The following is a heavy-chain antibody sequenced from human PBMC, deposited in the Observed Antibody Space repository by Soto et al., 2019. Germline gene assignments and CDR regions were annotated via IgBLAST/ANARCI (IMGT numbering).Heavy chain of an antibody. CDR2: ISGSGDNT. J-gene: IGHJ5*02. D-gene: IGHD2-8*02. CDR3: ANTVVRDCTGTNCRGFAP. V-gene: IGHV3-23*01. Sequence: PGGSLRLSCAASGFTFSDYVMTWVRQPPGKGLEWVSFISGSGDNTKYADSVEGRCTICRDNARNTLFLQMNSLRAEDTAEYYCANTVVRDCTGTNCRGFAPWGQGTLVTVSS. CDR1: GFTFSDYV.